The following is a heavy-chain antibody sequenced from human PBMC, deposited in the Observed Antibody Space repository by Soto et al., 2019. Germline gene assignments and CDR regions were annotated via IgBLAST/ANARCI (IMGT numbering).Heavy chain of an antibody. D-gene: IGHD3-10*01. V-gene: IGHV4-39*01. CDR2: IYYSGST. CDR3: ARISMVRGVIITIDY. CDR1: GGPISSSSYY. Sequence: SETLSLTCTVSGGPISSSSYYWGWIRQPPGKGLEWIGSIYYSGSTYYNPSLKSRVTISVDTSKNQFSLKLSSVTAADTAVYYCARISMVRGVIITIDYWGQGTLVTVSS. J-gene: IGHJ4*02.